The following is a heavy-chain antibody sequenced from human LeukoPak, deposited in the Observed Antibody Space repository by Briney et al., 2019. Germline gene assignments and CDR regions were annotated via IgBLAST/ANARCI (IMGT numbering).Heavy chain of an antibody. CDR2: IYPADSDT. V-gene: IGHV5-51*01. CDR3: ARRASAYDSSGYHFDY. CDR1: GYSFSNYW. D-gene: IGHD3-22*01. J-gene: IGHJ4*02. Sequence: GESLKISCKGSGYSFSNYWIGWVRQMPGKGLEWMGFIYPADSDTRYSPSFQGQVTISADKSITTAYLHWSSLQASDTAMYYCARRASAYDSSGYHFDYWGQGTLVTVSS.